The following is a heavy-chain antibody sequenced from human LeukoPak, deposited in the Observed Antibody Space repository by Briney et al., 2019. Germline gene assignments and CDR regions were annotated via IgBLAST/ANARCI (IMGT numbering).Heavy chain of an antibody. Sequence: SETLSLTCTVSGASISRTTYYWGWFRQPPGKGLEWIATMFYSGYTYYNPSLKSRVTISIDTSENQVSLKLSFVTAADTALYYCAKEPTGDKSSDSWGQGTLVTVSS. CDR3: AKEPTGDKSSDS. J-gene: IGHJ4*02. D-gene: IGHD7-27*01. CDR2: MFYSGYT. V-gene: IGHV4-39*07. CDR1: GASISRTTYY.